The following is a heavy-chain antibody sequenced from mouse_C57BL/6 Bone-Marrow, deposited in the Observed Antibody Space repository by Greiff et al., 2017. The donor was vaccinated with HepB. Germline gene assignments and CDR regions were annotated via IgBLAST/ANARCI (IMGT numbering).Heavy chain of an antibody. CDR1: GYTFTSYW. D-gene: IGHD2-4*01. V-gene: IGHV1-7*01. CDR2: INPSSGYT. Sequence: QVHVKQSGAELAKPGASVKLSCKASGYTFTSYWMHWVKQRPGQGLEWIGYINPSSGYTKYNQKFKDKATLTADKSSSTAYMQLSSLTYEDSAVYYCARWVITTYFDYWGQGTTLTVSS. J-gene: IGHJ2*01. CDR3: ARWVITTYFDY.